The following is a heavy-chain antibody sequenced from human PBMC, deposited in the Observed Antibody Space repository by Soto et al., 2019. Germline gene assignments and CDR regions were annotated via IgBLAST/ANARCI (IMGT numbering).Heavy chain of an antibody. D-gene: IGHD3-22*01. CDR1: GYTSTSHG. V-gene: IGHV1-18*01. CDR2: ISAYNGNT. Sequence: PVKLSSKASGYTSTSHGSISARQAPGQGLEWMGWISAYNGNTNYAQKLQGRVTMTTDTSTSTAYMELRSLRSDDTAVYYCAMSVYSDGSGHKRGTAFEIRGQGTMVPGS. J-gene: IGHJ3*02. CDR3: AMSVYSDGSGHKRGTAFEI.